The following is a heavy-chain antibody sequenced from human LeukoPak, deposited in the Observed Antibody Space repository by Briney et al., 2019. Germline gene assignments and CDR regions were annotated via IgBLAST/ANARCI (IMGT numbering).Heavy chain of an antibody. CDR1: GGTFSSYA. V-gene: IGHV1-69*06. CDR2: IIPIFGTA. D-gene: IGHD2-2*02. J-gene: IGHJ5*02. CDR3: ARVTGGRYCSTTSCYMRGWFDP. Sequence: SVKVSCKASGGTFSSYAISWVRQAPGQGLEWMGGIIPIFGTANYAQKFQGRVTITADKSTSTAYMELSSLRSEDTAVYYCARVTGGRYCSTTSCYMRGWFDPWGQGTLVTVSS.